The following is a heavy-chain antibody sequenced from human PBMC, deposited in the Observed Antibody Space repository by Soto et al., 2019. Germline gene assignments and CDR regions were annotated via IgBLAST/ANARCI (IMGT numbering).Heavy chain of an antibody. J-gene: IGHJ4*02. CDR1: VGSISSSSYY. CDR2: IYYSGST. Sequence: ESLSLACTVSVGSISSSSYYWGWIRQPPGKGLEWIGSIYYSGSTYYNPSLKSRVTISVDTSKNQFSLKLSSVTAADTAVYYCARLGVVISWGQGTLVTVSS. CDR3: ARLGVVIS. V-gene: IGHV4-39*01. D-gene: IGHD3-3*01.